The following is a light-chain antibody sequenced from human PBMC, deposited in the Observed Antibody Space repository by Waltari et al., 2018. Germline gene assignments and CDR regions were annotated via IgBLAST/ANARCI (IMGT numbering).Light chain of an antibody. V-gene: IGKV3-20*01. CDR3: QQYSSSVMYT. Sequence: EFVLTQSPDTLSLSPGGRATISCRASQSLSRSRLAWYQQKPGQAPRLLIYAASSRATGIPDRFSGSGSGTDFSLTISRVEPEDVAVYYCQQYSSSVMYTFGQGTKLEIQ. J-gene: IGKJ2*01. CDR2: AAS. CDR1: QSLSRSR.